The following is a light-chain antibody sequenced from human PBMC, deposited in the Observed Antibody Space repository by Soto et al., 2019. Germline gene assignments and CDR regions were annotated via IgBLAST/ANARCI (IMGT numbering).Light chain of an antibody. CDR3: SSYTSSSWV. J-gene: IGLJ3*02. CDR1: SSDGGGYNY. CDR2: EVS. Sequence: QSVLTQPASVSGSPGQSITISCTGTSSDGGGYNYVSWYQQHPGKAPKLMIYEVSNRPSGVSNRFSGSKSGNTASLTISGLQAEDEADYYCSSYTSSSWVFGGGTKLTVL. V-gene: IGLV2-14*01.